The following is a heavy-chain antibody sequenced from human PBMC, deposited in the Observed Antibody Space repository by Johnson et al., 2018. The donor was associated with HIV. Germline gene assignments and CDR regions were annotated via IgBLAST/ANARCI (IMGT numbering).Heavy chain of an antibody. CDR3: ARHYDDSSGYSLDAFDI. Sequence: QVQLVESGGGVVQPGRSLRLSCAASGFTFSSYAMHWVRQAPGKGLEWVAVISFDGSNKYYADSVKGRFTISRDDSNNTLYLQMNSLRADATAIYYCARHYDDSSGYSLDAFDIWGQGTMVTVSS. CDR2: ISFDGSNK. V-gene: IGHV3-30*04. D-gene: IGHD3-22*01. J-gene: IGHJ3*02. CDR1: GFTFSSYA.